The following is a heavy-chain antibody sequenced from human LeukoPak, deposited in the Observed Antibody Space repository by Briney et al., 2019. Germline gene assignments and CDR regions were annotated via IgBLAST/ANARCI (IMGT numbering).Heavy chain of an antibody. CDR3: ARRRSGNLDY. CDR2: ISSSGSTI. Sequence: GGSLRLSCAASGFTFSNYDMNWVRQAPGKGLEWVSYISSSGSTIYYADSVKGRFTISRDNAKNSLYLQMNSLRAEDTAVYCCARRRSGNLDYWGQGTLVTVSS. D-gene: IGHD3-10*01. J-gene: IGHJ4*02. CDR1: GFTFSNYD. V-gene: IGHV3-48*03.